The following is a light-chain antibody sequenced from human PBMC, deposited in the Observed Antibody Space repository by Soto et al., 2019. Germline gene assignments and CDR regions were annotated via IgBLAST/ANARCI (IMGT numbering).Light chain of an antibody. CDR1: QSVSSNY. CDR2: GAS. V-gene: IGKV3-20*01. J-gene: IGKJ3*01. CDR3: QQYGGSPFT. Sequence: EIVLTQSPGTLSLSPGERATLSCRASQSVSSNYLAWYQQRPGQAPRLLIYGASTRATGIPDRFSGSGSGTDFTLTISRLAPEDFAVYYCQQYGGSPFTFGPGTKVDIK.